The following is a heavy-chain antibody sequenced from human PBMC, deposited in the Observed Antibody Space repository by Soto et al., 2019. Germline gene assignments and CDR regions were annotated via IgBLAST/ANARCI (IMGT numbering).Heavy chain of an antibody. Sequence: GGSLRLSCAASGLTFNSYAMSWVRQAPGKGLEWVAAISDSGGSTYYADSVKGRFTISRDNSKNTLYLQMIILRLEDTAVYYCAKDSRSLTRITIFGVDYMDVWGKGTTVTVSS. J-gene: IGHJ6*03. D-gene: IGHD3-3*01. CDR1: GLTFNSYA. CDR3: AKDSRSLTRITIFGVDYMDV. CDR2: ISDSGGST. V-gene: IGHV3-23*01.